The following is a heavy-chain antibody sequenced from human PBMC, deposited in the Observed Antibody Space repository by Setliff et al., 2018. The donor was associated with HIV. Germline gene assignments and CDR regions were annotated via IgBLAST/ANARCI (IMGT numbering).Heavy chain of an antibody. CDR2: IAYTGSG. CDR3: AREVRWELPQGFDH. J-gene: IGHJ4*02. V-gene: IGHV4-39*07. Sequence: SETLSLTCTVSGGSISSRNFYWGWIRQPPGKGLEWIGSIAYTGSGYYNSSLKSRVTISVDTSRNECSLKLTSVTAADTAVYYCAREVRWELPQGFDHWGQGSQVTVPQ. CDR1: GGSISSRNFY. D-gene: IGHD1-26*01.